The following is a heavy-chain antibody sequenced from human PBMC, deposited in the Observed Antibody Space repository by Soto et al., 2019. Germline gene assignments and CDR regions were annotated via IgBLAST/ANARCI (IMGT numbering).Heavy chain of an antibody. V-gene: IGHV1-8*01. CDR3: ARGLQTAMVKKAAFDI. D-gene: IGHD5-18*01. CDR2: MNPNSGNT. Sequence: GASVKVSCKASGYTFTSYDINWVRQATGQGLEWMGWMNPNSGNTGYAQKFQGRVTMTRNTSISTAYMELSSLRSEDTAVYYCARGLQTAMVKKAAFDIWGQGTMVTVSS. J-gene: IGHJ3*02. CDR1: GYTFTSYD.